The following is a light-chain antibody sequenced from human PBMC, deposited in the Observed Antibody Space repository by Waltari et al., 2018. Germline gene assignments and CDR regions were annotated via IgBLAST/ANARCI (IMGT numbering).Light chain of an antibody. J-gene: IGLJ1*01. CDR3: SSFTVSGTV. CDR2: EVT. CDR1: VDDVGEYNR. Sequence: QSALTQPPSVSGSPGQAVTISCTGTVDDVGEYNRVTWYQQPPGTAPKLRIYEVTHRPSGVPDRFSGSRSGVTASLTISGLQAEDEADYYCSSFTVSGTVFGTGTKVTVL. V-gene: IGLV2-18*02.